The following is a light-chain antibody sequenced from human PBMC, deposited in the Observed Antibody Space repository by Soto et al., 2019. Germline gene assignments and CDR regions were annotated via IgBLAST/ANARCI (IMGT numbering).Light chain of an antibody. Sequence: QSVLTQPPSASASLGASVTLTCTLSSGYSNYKVEWYQQRPGKGPRFVMRVGTGGIVGSKGDGIPDRFSVLGSGLNRYLSIKNIQEEDESDYHCGADHGSGSNFVVFGGGTKLTVL. CDR3: GADHGSGSNFVV. CDR2: VGTGGIVG. J-gene: IGLJ2*01. CDR1: SGYSNYK. V-gene: IGLV9-49*01.